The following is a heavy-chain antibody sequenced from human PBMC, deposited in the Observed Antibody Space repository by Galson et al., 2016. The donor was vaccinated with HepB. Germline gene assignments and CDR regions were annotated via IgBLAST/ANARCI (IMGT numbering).Heavy chain of an antibody. D-gene: IGHD3-22*01. Sequence: ETLSLTCAVHDGSFSGYHWSWIRQPPGKGLEWIGEITYSGSTNYNPSLKTRVTVSVDASKNQFSLKISSVTAADTAVYYCVRGEYDTRGYTMTFDDWGQGTLVTVSS. CDR3: VRGEYDTRGYTMTFDD. J-gene: IGHJ4*02. CDR1: DGSFSGYH. CDR2: ITYSGST. V-gene: IGHV4-34*01.